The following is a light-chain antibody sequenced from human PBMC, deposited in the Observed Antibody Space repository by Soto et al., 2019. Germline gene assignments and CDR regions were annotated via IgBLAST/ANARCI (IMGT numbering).Light chain of an antibody. J-gene: IGKJ1*01. Sequence: DVQMTQSPSTLSASVGDRVTITCRASQTLSVWLAWYQQKPGKAPNLLIYDVSTLGSGVPSRFSGSGSGTDFTLTMKNLQPDDFATYYSQQYETFSGTFGPGSKVDIK. CDR3: QQYETFSGT. CDR2: DVS. CDR1: QTLSVW. V-gene: IGKV1-5*01.